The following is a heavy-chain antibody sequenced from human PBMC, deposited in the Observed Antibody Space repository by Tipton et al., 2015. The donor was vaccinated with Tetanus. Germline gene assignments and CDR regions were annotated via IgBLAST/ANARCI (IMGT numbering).Heavy chain of an antibody. V-gene: IGHV4-34*01. CDR2: INHRGGT. J-gene: IGHJ6*02. CDR1: GGSFSGFY. D-gene: IGHD6-19*01. CDR3: ARGSKGSTAWFPDHYGMDV. Sequence: TLSLTCGVSGGSFSGFYWSWIRQPPGKGLEWIGEINHRGGTNYNPSLKSRVTISVDTSKNRVSLKLNSVAAADTAVYYCARGSKGSTAWFPDHYGMDVWGQGTTVTVSS.